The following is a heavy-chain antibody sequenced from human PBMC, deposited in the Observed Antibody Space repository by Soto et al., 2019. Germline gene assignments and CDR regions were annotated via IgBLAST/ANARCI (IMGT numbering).Heavy chain of an antibody. CDR2: IDPSDSYT. D-gene: IGHD3-22*01. V-gene: IGHV5-10-1*01. CDR3: AGSYYYDSSGYYSAFDI. Sequence: GESLKISCKGSGYSFTSYWISWVRQMPGKGLEWMGRIDPSDSYTNYSPSFQGHVTISADKSISTAYLQWSSLKASDTAMYYCAGSYYYDSSGYYSAFDIWGQGTMVTVSS. J-gene: IGHJ3*02. CDR1: GYSFTSYW.